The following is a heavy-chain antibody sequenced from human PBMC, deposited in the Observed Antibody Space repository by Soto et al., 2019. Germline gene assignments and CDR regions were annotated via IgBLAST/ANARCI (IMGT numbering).Heavy chain of an antibody. CDR2: IYYSGST. CDR1: GGSISSYY. Sequence: LSLTRTVTGGSISSYYWSWIRQPPGKGLEWIGYIYYSGSTNYNPSRKSRVTISVDTSKNQFSLKLSSVTAADTAVYYCARDRYSSHYYYYGMDVWGQGTTVTVSS. J-gene: IGHJ6*02. V-gene: IGHV4-59*01. D-gene: IGHD6-13*01. CDR3: ARDRYSSHYYYYGMDV.